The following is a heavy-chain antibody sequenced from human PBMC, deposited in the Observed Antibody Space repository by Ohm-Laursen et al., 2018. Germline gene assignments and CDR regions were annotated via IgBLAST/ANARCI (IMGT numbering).Heavy chain of an antibody. J-gene: IGHJ6*02. CDR3: ARSKGDSWLYYYYGLDV. Sequence: VTLSCTGSVSDDSIIGSYWSWIRPPPGKGLEWIGYIFYSGSTNYNPSLKSRVTILLDTSKNQFSLQLISVSAADTAVYYCARSKGDSWLYYYYGLDVWGHGTTVLVSS. V-gene: IGHV4-59*01. CDR2: IFYSGST. D-gene: IGHD6-13*01. CDR1: DDSIIGSY.